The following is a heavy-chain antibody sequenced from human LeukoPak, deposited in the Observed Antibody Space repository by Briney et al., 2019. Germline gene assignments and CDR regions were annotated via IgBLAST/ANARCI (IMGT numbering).Heavy chain of an antibody. D-gene: IGHD3-16*01. CDR1: GFTFSSYG. J-gene: IGHJ3*02. V-gene: IGHV3-48*04. Sequence: GGSLRLSCAASGFTFSSYGMHWVRQAPGKGLEWVSHISSSSRTIYADSVKGRFTISRDNAKNSLYLQMNSLRVEDTAVYYCARDIGARSDAFDIWGQGTMVIVSS. CDR2: ISSSSRTI. CDR3: ARDIGARSDAFDI.